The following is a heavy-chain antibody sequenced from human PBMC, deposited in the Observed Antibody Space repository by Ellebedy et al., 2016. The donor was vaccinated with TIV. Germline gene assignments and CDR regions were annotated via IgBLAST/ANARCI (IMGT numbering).Heavy chain of an antibody. CDR2: ISAYNGNT. V-gene: IGHV1-18*01. Sequence: ASVKVSCXASGYTFTSYGISWVRQAPGQGLEWMGWISAYNGNTNYAQKFQGRVTITADESTSTAYMELSSLRSEDTAVYYCARPPIAVAGNYYYYGMDVWGQGTTVTVSS. D-gene: IGHD6-19*01. CDR1: GYTFTSYG. J-gene: IGHJ6*02. CDR3: ARPPIAVAGNYYYYGMDV.